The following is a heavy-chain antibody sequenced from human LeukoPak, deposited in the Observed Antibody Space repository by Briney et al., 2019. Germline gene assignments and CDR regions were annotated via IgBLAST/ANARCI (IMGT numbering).Heavy chain of an antibody. CDR2: IIPIFGTA. Sequence: SVKVSCKASGGTFSSYAISWVRQAPGQGLEWMGGIIPIFGTANYAQKFQGRVTTTADESTSTAYMELSSLRSEDTAVYYCARRRYDFSDPTSYNWFDPWGQGTLVTVSS. J-gene: IGHJ5*02. D-gene: IGHD3-3*01. CDR3: ARRRYDFSDPTSYNWFDP. V-gene: IGHV1-69*01. CDR1: GGTFSSYA.